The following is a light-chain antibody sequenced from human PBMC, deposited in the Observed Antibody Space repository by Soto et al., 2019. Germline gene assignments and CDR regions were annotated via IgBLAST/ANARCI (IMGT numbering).Light chain of an antibody. V-gene: IGKV3-15*01. Sequence: EIVLTRSPATLSLSPVEIATLSCRPSQSVGSDLAWYQQKPGQAPRLLIYGASTRATGIPARFSGSGSGTEFTLTISSLQSEDFAVYYCQQYNNWPPWTFGQGTKVDNK. J-gene: IGKJ1*01. CDR1: QSVGSD. CDR3: QQYNNWPPWT. CDR2: GAS.